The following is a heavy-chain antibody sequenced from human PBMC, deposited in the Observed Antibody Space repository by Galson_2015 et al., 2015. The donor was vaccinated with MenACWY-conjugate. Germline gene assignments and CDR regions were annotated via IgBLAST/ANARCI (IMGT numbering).Heavy chain of an antibody. J-gene: IGHJ5*02. CDR2: ISAYNGNT. Sequence: SVKVSCKASGYTFTSYGISWVRQAPGQGLEWMGWISAYNGNTNYAQKLQGRVTMTTDTSTSTAYMELRSLRSDDTAVYYCARGNYYDSSGYYYEPVGWVHWFDPWDQGTLVTVSS. CDR1: GYTFTSYG. CDR3: ARGNYYDSSGYYYEPVGWVHWFDP. V-gene: IGHV1-18*04. D-gene: IGHD3-22*01.